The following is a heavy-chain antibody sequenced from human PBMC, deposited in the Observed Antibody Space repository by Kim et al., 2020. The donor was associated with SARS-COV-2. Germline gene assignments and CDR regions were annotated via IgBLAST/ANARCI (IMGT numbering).Heavy chain of an antibody. Sequence: SETLSLTCTVSGGSISSYYWSWIRQPPGKGLECIGYIYYSGSTNYNPSLKSRVTISVDTSKNQFSLKLSSVTAADTAVYYCARRALSAYYYDSSGYFPRNAFDIWGQGTMVTVSS. D-gene: IGHD3-22*01. CDR2: IYYSGST. CDR3: ARRALSAYYYDSSGYFPRNAFDI. CDR1: GGSISSYY. V-gene: IGHV4-59*08. J-gene: IGHJ3*02.